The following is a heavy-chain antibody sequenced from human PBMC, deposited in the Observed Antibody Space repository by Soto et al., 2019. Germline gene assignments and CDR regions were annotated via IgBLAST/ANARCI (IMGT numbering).Heavy chain of an antibody. Sequence: QVQLVQSGAEVKKPGSSVKVSCKASGGTFSSYAISWVRQAPGQGLEWMEGIIPIFGTANYAQKFQGRVTITADESTSTAYMELSSLRSEDTAVYYCARAEKYGGNADYYYGMDVWGQGTTVTVS. CDR2: IIPIFGTA. V-gene: IGHV1-69*12. J-gene: IGHJ6*02. D-gene: IGHD2-15*01. CDR3: ARAEKYGGNADYYYGMDV. CDR1: GGTFSSYA.